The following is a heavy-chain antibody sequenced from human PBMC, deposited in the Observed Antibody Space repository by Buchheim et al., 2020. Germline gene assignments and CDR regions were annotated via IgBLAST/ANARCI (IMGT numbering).Heavy chain of an antibody. CDR2: ISHSGRS. CDR1: GWSFSGYY. V-gene: IGHV4-34*01. D-gene: IGHD4-11*01. J-gene: IGHJ4*02. Sequence: QVQLQQWGAGLLKPSETLSLTCAVYGWSFSGYYWSWIRQPPGKGLEWIGEISHSGRSNYNPSLKSRVTISVDTSKNPVSLKLTSVTAADTAVYSCARVYSNSFDYWGQGTL. CDR3: ARVYSNSFDY.